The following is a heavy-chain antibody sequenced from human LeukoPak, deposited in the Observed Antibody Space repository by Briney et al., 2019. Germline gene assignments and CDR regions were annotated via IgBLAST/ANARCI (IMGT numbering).Heavy chain of an antibody. V-gene: IGHV3-21*04. CDR3: ARRAGDYSHPYDY. CDR1: GFTFSSYS. Sequence: GGSLTLSCTASGFTFSSYSMNWVRQAPGKGLEWVSSISTSSSYIYYADSVKGRFTISRDNSKNTVHLQMNSLRAEDTAMYYCARRAGDYSHPYDYWGQGTLVTVSS. D-gene: IGHD3-22*01. J-gene: IGHJ4*02. CDR2: ISTSSSYI.